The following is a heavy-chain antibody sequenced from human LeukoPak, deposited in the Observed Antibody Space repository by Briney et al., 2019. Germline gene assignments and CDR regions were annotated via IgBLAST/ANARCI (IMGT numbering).Heavy chain of an antibody. CDR1: EYSFSTYW. D-gene: IGHD6-13*01. CDR3: ARIAAAAKVYYYYYYMDV. Sequence: GESLKISCRGSEYSFSTYWIGWVRQMPGKGLEWMGIIYPGDSDTRYSPSFQGQVTISADKSISTAYLQWSSLKASDTAMYYCARIAAAAKVYYYYYYMDVWGKGTTVTVSS. J-gene: IGHJ6*03. CDR2: IYPGDSDT. V-gene: IGHV5-51*01.